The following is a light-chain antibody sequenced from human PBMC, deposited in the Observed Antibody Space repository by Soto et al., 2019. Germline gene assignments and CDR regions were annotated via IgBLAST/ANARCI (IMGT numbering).Light chain of an antibody. CDR3: SSYTRSGVYV. J-gene: IGLJ1*01. V-gene: IGLV2-14*01. CDR2: DVS. CDR1: SSDVGGYNA. Sequence: QSALAQPASLSVSPGQSITISCTGTSSDVGGYNAVSWYQQHPGRAPKLMIYDVSNRPSGISNRFSGSKSGSTASLTISGLQAEDDADYYCSSYTRSGVYVFGAGTKVTVL.